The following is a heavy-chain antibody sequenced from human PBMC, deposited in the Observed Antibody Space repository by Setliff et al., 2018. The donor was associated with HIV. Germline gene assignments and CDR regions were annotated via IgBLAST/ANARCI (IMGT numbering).Heavy chain of an antibody. J-gene: IGHJ4*02. D-gene: IGHD6-13*01. V-gene: IGHV4-31*03. CDR1: SGSISSGTYY. CDR2: IDYSGSA. CDR3: ARSNPGITAGLLAY. Sequence: PSETLSLTCTVSSGSISSGTYYWSWIRQYPGKGLEWIGYIDYSGSAFYNPSLKSRITISRDTSKNQFSLKLNSVTAADTATYYCARSNPGITAGLLAYWGPGTLVTVSS.